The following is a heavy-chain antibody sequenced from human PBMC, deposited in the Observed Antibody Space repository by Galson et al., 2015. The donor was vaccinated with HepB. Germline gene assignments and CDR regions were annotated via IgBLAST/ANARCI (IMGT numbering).Heavy chain of an antibody. CDR2: INPSGGST. Sequence: SVKVPCKASGYTFTSYYMHWVRQAPGQGLEWMGIINPSGGSTSYAQKFQGRVTMTRDTSTSTVYMELSSLRSEDTAVYYCAREKPMEDIVVVPAARTSPHFDYWGQGTLVTVSS. J-gene: IGHJ4*02. CDR1: GYTFTSYY. V-gene: IGHV1-46*01. D-gene: IGHD2-2*01. CDR3: AREKPMEDIVVVPAARTSPHFDY.